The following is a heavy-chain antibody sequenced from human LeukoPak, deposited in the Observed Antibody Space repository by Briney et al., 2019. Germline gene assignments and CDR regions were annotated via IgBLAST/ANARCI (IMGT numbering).Heavy chain of an antibody. Sequence: PSETLSLTCAVYGGSFSGYYWSWIRQPPGKGLEWIGEINHSGSTNYNPSLKSRVTISVDTSKNQFSLKLSSVTAADTAVYYCASCGGDCYYYYMDVWGKGTTVTVSS. J-gene: IGHJ6*03. V-gene: IGHV4-34*01. CDR3: ASCGGDCYYYYMDV. D-gene: IGHD2-21*02. CDR2: INHSGST. CDR1: GGSFSGYY.